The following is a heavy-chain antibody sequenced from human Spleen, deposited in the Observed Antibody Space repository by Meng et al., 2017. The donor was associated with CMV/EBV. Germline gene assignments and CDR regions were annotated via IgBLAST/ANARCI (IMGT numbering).Heavy chain of an antibody. CDR2: IYYDGDT. Sequence: SSSYYWGWIRQPPGKGLEWIGSIYYDGDTYDNPSLRSRVTMSIDRSKNHFSLKLRSVTAADTAVYYCARSTYYNFWTGYYIYYFDPWGRGILVTVSS. CDR3: ARSTYYNFWTGYYIYYFDP. D-gene: IGHD3-3*01. V-gene: IGHV4-39*07. J-gene: IGHJ5*02. CDR1: SSSYY.